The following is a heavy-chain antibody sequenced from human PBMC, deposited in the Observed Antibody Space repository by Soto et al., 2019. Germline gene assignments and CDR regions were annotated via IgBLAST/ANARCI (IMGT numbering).Heavy chain of an antibody. CDR1: GFPFSNAW. Sequence: GGSPRLSCAASGFPFSNAWMSWVRQAPGEGLEWVARIKSETDGGTTDYGAPVKGKFTISRDDSKNTLYLQMSSLKTEDTAVYYCTTESYYYYFALDVWGQGTTVTVSS. CDR2: IKSETDGGTT. CDR3: TTESYYYYFALDV. J-gene: IGHJ6*02. V-gene: IGHV3-15*01.